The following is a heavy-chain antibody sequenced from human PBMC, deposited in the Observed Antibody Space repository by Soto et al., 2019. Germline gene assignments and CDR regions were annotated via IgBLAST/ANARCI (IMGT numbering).Heavy chain of an antibody. V-gene: IGHV1-18*01. J-gene: IGHJ6*02. D-gene: IGHD2-2*01. CDR3: ARVRGDIVVVPAATPYYYYGMDV. CDR2: ISAYNGNT. Sequence: QVQLVQSGAEVKKPGASVKVSCKASGYTFTSYGISWVRQAPGQGLEWMGWISAYNGNTNYAQKLKGRVTMTTDTPTSTAYMELRSLRSDDTAVYYCARVRGDIVVVPAATPYYYYGMDVWGQGTTVTVSS. CDR1: GYTFTSYG.